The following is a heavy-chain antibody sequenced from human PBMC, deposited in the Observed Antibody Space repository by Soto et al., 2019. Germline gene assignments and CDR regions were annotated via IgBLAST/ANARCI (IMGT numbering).Heavy chain of an antibody. CDR1: GFTFNTYA. CDR2: ILGSGIST. D-gene: IGHD5-18*01. CDR3: ARDTPPHDY. V-gene: IGHV3-23*01. J-gene: IGHJ4*02. Sequence: EVHLLESGGGLVQPGGSLRLSCVASGFTFNTYAMSWVRQAPGKGLEWVSAILGSGISTYNADSVKGRFTISRDNSKNTLFLQMNNLRAEDTAVYYCARDTPPHDYWGQGTLVTVSS.